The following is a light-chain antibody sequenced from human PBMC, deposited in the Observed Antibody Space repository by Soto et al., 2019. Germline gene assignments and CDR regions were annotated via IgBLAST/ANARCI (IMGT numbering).Light chain of an antibody. CDR1: QSISSW. V-gene: IGKV1-5*01. J-gene: IGKJ2*01. Sequence: DIQMTQSPSTLSASVGDRVTITCRASQSISSWLAWYQQKPGKAPKLLIYDASSLESGVPSRFSGSGSGTEFPLTISCLQPDDFATYYCQQYNSYSPNTFGQGTKLEIK. CDR3: QQYNSYSPNT. CDR2: DAS.